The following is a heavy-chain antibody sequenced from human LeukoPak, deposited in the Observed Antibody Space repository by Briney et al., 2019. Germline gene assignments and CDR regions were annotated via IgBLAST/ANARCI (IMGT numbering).Heavy chain of an antibody. V-gene: IGHV4-34*01. CDR1: GGSFSGYY. CDR2: INHSGST. CDR3: ARTDYYGSGSYFFQH. D-gene: IGHD3-10*01. J-gene: IGHJ1*01. Sequence: SETLSLTCAVYGGSFSGYYWSWIRQPPGKGLEWIGEINHSGSTNYNPSLKSRVTISVDTSKNQFSLKQSSVTAADTAVYYCARTDYYGSGSYFFQHWGQGTLVTVSS.